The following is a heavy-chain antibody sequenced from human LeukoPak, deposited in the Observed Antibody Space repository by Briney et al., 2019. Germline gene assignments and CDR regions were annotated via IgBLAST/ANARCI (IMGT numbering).Heavy chain of an antibody. V-gene: IGHV3-33*06. CDR3: AKSGMNWNDENAFDI. CDR1: GFTFSSYG. CDR2: IWYDGSNK. J-gene: IGHJ3*02. Sequence: PGGSLRLSCAASGFTFSSYGMHWVRQAPGKGLEWVAVIWYDGSNKYYADSVKGRFTISRDNSKNTLYLQMNSLRAEDTAVYYCAKSGMNWNDENAFDIWGQGTMVTVSS. D-gene: IGHD1-1*01.